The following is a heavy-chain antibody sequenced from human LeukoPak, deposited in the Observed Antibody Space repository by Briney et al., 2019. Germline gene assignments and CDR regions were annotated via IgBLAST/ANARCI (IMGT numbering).Heavy chain of an antibody. J-gene: IGHJ4*02. V-gene: IGHV1-69*04. D-gene: IGHD3-22*01. CDR2: IIAILGIA. CDR3: ARDRVGYSFDY. CDR1: GGTFSSYA. Sequence: GASVKVSCKASGGTFSSYAISWVRQAPGQGLEWMGRIIAILGIANYAQKFQGRVTITADKSTSTAYMELSSLRSEDTAVYYCARDRVGYSFDYWGQGTLVTVSS.